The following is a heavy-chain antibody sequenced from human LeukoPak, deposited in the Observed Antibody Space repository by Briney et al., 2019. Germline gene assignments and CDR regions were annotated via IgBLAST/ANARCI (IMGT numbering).Heavy chain of an antibody. Sequence: ASVKVSCKASGYTFTTYAMNWVRQAPGQRLEWMGWINAGNGNTKYSQEFQGRVTMTRDTSISTAYMELSRLRSDDTAVYYCAREALTSGGAFDIWGQGTMVTVSS. D-gene: IGHD6-19*01. V-gene: IGHV1-3*01. CDR2: INAGNGNT. CDR3: AREALTSGGAFDI. CDR1: GYTFTTYA. J-gene: IGHJ3*02.